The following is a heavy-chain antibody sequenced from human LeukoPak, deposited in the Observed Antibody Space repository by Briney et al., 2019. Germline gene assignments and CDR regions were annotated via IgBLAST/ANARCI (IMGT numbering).Heavy chain of an antibody. CDR3: ARGGDYYYDRRSAFDI. CDR2: INHSGST. CDR1: GGSFSGYY. V-gene: IGHV4-34*01. J-gene: IGHJ3*02. D-gene: IGHD3-22*01. Sequence: PSETLSLTCAVYGGSFSGYYWSWIRQPPGKGLEWLGEINHSGSTNYNPSLKSRVTISVATSKNQFSLKLSSVTAADTAVYYCARGGDYYYDRRSAFDIWGQGTMVTVSS.